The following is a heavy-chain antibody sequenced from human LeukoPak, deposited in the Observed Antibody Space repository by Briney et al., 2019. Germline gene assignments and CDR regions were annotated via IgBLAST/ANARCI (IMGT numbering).Heavy chain of an antibody. CDR2: IIPILGAV. V-gene: IGHV1-69*05. D-gene: IGHD2-2*01. J-gene: IGHJ4*02. CDR3: ARGGVVPAAIANYYFDY. Sequence: SVKVSCKTSGGTFSTYGLSWVRQAPGQGLEWVGGIIPILGAVDYAHKFQGRVTISTDESTSTLYMELSNLKSEDTAVYYCARGGVVPAAIANYYFDYWGQGTLVTVSS. CDR1: GGTFSTYG.